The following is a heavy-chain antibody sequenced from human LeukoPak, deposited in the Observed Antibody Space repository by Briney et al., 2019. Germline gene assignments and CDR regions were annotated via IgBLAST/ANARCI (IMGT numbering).Heavy chain of an antibody. Sequence: PGGSLRLSCAASGFTFSSYSMNWVRQAPGKGLEWVSSISSSSSYIYYADSVKGRFTISRDNAKNSLYLQMNSLRAEDTALYYCARDHSSGWYADYWGQGTLVTVSS. J-gene: IGHJ4*02. V-gene: IGHV3-21*04. CDR2: ISSSSSYI. CDR1: GFTFSSYS. CDR3: ARDHSSGWYADY. D-gene: IGHD6-19*01.